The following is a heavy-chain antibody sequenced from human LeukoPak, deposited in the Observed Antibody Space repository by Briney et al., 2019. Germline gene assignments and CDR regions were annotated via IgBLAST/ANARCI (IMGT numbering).Heavy chain of an antibody. CDR2: IYSGSST. V-gene: IGHV3-66*01. D-gene: IGHD3-9*01. CDR1: GFTVSSNF. J-gene: IGHJ4*02. CDR3: ALGLVTDY. Sequence: PGGSLRLSCAASGFTVSSNFMSWVRQAPRKGLEWGSVIYSGSSTYYADSVKGRFTISRDNSKNTLYLQMNSLRVEDTAVYYCALGLVTDYWGQGTLVSVSS.